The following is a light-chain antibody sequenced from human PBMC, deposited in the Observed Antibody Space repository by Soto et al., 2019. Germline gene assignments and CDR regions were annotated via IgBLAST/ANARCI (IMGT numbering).Light chain of an antibody. Sequence: SYELTQPPSVSVSPGQTARITCGGNNIGGKSVHCYQQKPGQAPVLVVYDDSDRPSGIPDRFSGSNSGDTATLTIRRVEAGDEADYYCHVWDSSSDHYVFGTGTKVTVL. CDR2: DDS. V-gene: IGLV3-21*02. CDR3: HVWDSSSDHYV. J-gene: IGLJ1*01. CDR1: NIGGKS.